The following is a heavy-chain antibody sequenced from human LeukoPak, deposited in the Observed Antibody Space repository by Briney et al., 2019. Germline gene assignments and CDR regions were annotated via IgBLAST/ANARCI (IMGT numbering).Heavy chain of an antibody. J-gene: IGHJ4*02. CDR2: INHSGST. V-gene: IGHV4-34*01. Sequence: SSETLSLTCAVYGGSFSGYYWSWIRQPPGKGLEWIGEINHSGSTNYNPSLKSRVTISVDTSKNQFSLKLSSVTAADTAVYYCARAMEGFDYWGQGTLVTVSS. CDR1: GGSFSGYY. CDR3: ARAMEGFDY. D-gene: IGHD3-3*01.